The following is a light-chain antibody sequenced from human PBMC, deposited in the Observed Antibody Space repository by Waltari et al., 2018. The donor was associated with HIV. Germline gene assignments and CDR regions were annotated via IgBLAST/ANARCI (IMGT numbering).Light chain of an antibody. CDR1: QSLLQSNGYNY. V-gene: IGKV2-28*01. CDR3: MQGLQSPRT. Sequence: DIVMTQSPLSLPVTPGEPASISCRSSQSLLQSNGYNYLDWDLQRPGQSPQLLIYLGSNRASGVPDRFSGSGSGTDFTLKISRVEAEDVGVYYCMQGLQSPRTFAQGTKVEIK. J-gene: IGKJ1*01. CDR2: LGS.